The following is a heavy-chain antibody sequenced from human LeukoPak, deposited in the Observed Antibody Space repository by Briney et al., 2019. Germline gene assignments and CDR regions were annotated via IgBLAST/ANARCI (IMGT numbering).Heavy chain of an antibody. CDR1: GFTFRSYA. CDR3: AKIPLPIVGITSGDS. J-gene: IGHJ4*02. D-gene: IGHD3-22*01. CDR2: VSVDDRNT. Sequence: GGSLRLSCAASGFTFRSYAVRWVRQAPGKGLEWVSRVSVDDRNTYYADSVRGRFTISRDSSRNTLYLQMHRLRAEDTAVYFCAKIPLPIVGITSGDSWGQGTLVTVSS. V-gene: IGHV3-23*01.